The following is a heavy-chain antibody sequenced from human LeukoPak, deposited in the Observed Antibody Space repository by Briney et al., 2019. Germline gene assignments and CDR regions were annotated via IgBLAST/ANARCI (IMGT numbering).Heavy chain of an antibody. D-gene: IGHD2-2*03. Sequence: GASVKVSCKASGYTFTSYYMHWVRQAPGQGLEWMGIINPSGGSTSYAQKFQGRVTMTRDTSTSTVYMELSSLRSEDTAVYYCARWGNGDCSNARCPELDYWGPGTLVIVSS. V-gene: IGHV1-46*01. J-gene: IGHJ4*02. CDR2: INPSGGST. CDR3: ARWGNGDCSNARCPELDY. CDR1: GYTFTSYY.